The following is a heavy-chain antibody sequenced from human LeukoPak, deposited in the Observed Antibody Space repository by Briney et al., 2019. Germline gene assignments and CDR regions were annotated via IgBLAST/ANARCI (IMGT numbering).Heavy chain of an antibody. CDR1: GFTFSSYG. D-gene: IGHD5-24*01. CDR2: ISYDGSNK. J-gene: IGHJ4*02. CDR3: AKDLEMATTRFDY. Sequence: PGGSLRLSCAASGFTFSSYGMHWVRQAPGKGLEWVAVISYDGSNKYYADSVKGRFTISRDNSKNTLYLQMNSLRAEDTAVYYCAKDLEMATTRFDYWGQGTLVTVFS. V-gene: IGHV3-30*18.